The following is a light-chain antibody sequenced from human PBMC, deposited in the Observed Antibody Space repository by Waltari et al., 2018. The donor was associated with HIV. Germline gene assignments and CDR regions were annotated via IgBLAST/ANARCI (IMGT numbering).Light chain of an antibody. CDR3: QQSYDTPLT. V-gene: IGKV1-39*01. CDR2: AAS. J-gene: IGKJ4*01. Sequence: DIQMTQSPSSLSASVADRVTITCRASQSISIYLNWYQQRPGKAPKLLIYAASSLQSGVPSRFSGSGSATDFTLTISSLQPEDSATYYCQQSYDTPLTFGGGTKVEIK. CDR1: QSISIY.